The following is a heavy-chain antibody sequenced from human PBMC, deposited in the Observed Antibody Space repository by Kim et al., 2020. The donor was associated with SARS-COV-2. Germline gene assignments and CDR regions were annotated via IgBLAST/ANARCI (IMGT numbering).Heavy chain of an antibody. J-gene: IGHJ4*02. CDR1: GFTFSSYS. Sequence: GGSLRHSCAASGFTFSSYSMNWVRQAPGKGLEWVSSISSSSSYIYYADSVKGRFTISRDNAKNSLYLQMNSLRAEDTAVYYCAATPSTVRPRDYVIWGQGTLVTVSS. V-gene: IGHV3-21*01. D-gene: IGHD4-17*01. CDR2: ISSSSSYI. CDR3: AATPSTVRPRDYVI.